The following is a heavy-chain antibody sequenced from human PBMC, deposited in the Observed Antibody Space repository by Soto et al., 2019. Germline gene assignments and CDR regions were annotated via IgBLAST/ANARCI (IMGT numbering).Heavy chain of an antibody. Sequence: QVQLVESGGGVVQPGRSLRLSCAASGFTFSSYGMHWVRQAPGKGLEWVAVISYDGSNKNYADSVKGRFTISRDNSKHTLYLQMNSLRAEDTAVYYCATPQGGWYPPFDYWGQGTLVTVSS. D-gene: IGHD6-19*01. CDR3: ATPQGGWYPPFDY. V-gene: IGHV3-30*03. J-gene: IGHJ4*02. CDR1: GFTFSSYG. CDR2: ISYDGSNK.